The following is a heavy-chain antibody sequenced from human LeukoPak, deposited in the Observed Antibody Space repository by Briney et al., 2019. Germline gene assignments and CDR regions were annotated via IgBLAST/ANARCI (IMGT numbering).Heavy chain of an antibody. CDR2: IWYDGSNK. Sequence: GGSLRLSCAASGFTFSNYGFHWVRQAPGKGLEWVAVIWYDGSNKYYADSVKGRFTISRDNSKNTLFLQMNSLRAEDTAVYCCARDRAVALFDYWGQGTLVTVSS. CDR1: GFTFSNYG. V-gene: IGHV3-33*01. CDR3: ARDRAVALFDY. J-gene: IGHJ4*02. D-gene: IGHD4-23*01.